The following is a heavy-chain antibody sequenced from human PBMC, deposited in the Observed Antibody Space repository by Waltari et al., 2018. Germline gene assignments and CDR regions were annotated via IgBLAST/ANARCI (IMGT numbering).Heavy chain of an antibody. CDR2: IYYSGST. CDR1: GGSFSGYY. CDR3: AADHGDGLVRHGDYGMDV. D-gene: IGHD6-19*01. V-gene: IGHV4-34*11. Sequence: QVQLQQWGAGLLKPSETLSLTCAVYGGSFSGYYWSWIRQPPGKGLEWIGYIYYSGSTNYNPSLKSRVTISVDTSKNQFSLKLSSVTAADTAVYYCAADHGDGLVRHGDYGMDVWGQGTTVTVSS. J-gene: IGHJ6*02.